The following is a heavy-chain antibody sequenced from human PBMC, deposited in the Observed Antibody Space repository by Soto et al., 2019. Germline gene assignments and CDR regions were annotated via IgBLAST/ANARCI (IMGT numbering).Heavy chain of an antibody. V-gene: IGHV3-33*01. Sequence: PVGSLRLSCAASGFTFSSYGMHWVRQAPGKGLEWVAVIWYDGSNKYYADSVKGRFTISRDNSKNTLYLQMNSLRAEDTAVYYCARAGGYDREVDYWGQGTLVTVSS. D-gene: IGHD5-12*01. CDR1: GFTFSSYG. J-gene: IGHJ4*02. CDR3: ARAGGYDREVDY. CDR2: IWYDGSNK.